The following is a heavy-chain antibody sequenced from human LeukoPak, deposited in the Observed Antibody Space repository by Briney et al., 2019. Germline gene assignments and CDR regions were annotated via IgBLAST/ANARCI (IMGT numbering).Heavy chain of an antibody. Sequence: PGGSLRLSCAASGFTFSSYAMSWVRQAPGKGLEWVSSINGGGSSTSYADSVKGRFTISRDNSKTTLLLQMNNLRAEDAAVYYCARQLGYCDSGACYFDYWGQGTLVTVSS. CDR3: ARQLGYCDSGACYFDY. J-gene: IGHJ4*02. V-gene: IGHV3-23*01. CDR2: INGGGSST. CDR1: GFTFSSYA. D-gene: IGHD3-22*01.